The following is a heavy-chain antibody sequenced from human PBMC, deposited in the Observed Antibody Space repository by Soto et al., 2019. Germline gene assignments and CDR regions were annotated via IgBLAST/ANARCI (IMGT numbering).Heavy chain of an antibody. CDR3: ARDHWNYYFDY. V-gene: IGHV3-33*01. J-gene: IGHJ4*02. CDR1: GFTFSSYG. Sequence: GGSLRLSCAASGFTFSSYGMHWVRQAPGKGLEWVAVIWYDGSNKYYADSVKGRFTISRDNSKNTLYLQMNSLRAEDTAVYYCARDHWNYYFDYWGQGTLVTVSS. D-gene: IGHD1-7*01. CDR2: IWYDGSNK.